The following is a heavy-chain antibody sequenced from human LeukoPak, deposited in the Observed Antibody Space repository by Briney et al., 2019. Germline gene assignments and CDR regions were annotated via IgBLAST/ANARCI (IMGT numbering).Heavy chain of an antibody. V-gene: IGHV4-61*01. Sequence: PSQTLSLTCTVSGASINSGSYYWSWIRQPPGKGLEWIGYIYYSGSTNYNPSLKSRVTISVDTSKNQFSLKLSSVTAADTAVYCCAREVGIRSYFDYWGQGTLVTVSS. J-gene: IGHJ4*02. CDR2: IYYSGST. CDR1: GASINSGSYY. D-gene: IGHD2-21*01. CDR3: AREVGIRSYFDY.